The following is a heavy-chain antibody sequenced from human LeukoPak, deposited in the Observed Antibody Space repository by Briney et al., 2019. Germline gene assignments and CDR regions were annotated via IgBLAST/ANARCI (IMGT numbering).Heavy chain of an antibody. CDR3: ARGLRVGDWFDP. J-gene: IGHJ5*02. CDR2: TYYRSKWYN. Sequence: SQTLSLTCAISGDSVSSNGAAWNWIRQSPSRGREWLGRTYYRSKWYNDYAVSVKSRITINPDTSKNQFSLQLNSVTPEDTALYYCARGLRVGDWFDPWGQGTLVTVSS. CDR1: GDSVSSNGAA. D-gene: IGHD1-26*01. V-gene: IGHV6-1*01.